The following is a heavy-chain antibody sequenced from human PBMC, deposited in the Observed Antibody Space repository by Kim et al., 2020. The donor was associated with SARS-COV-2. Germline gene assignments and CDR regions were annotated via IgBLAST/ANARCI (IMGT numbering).Heavy chain of an antibody. CDR2: ISGSGGST. CDR3: AKGNYYDSSGYYWVYGFDP. V-gene: IGHV3-23*01. Sequence: GGSLRLSCAASGFTFSSYAMSWVRQAPGKGLEWVSAISGSGGSTYYADSVKGRFTISRDNSKNTLYLQMNSLRAEDTAVYYCAKGNYYDSSGYYWVYGFDPWGQGTLVTVSS. J-gene: IGHJ5*02. CDR1: GFTFSSYA. D-gene: IGHD3-22*01.